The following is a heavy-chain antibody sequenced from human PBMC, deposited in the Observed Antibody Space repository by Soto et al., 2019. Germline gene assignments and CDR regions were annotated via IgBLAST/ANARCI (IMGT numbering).Heavy chain of an antibody. J-gene: IGHJ4*02. Sequence: QVQLPESGPGLVKPSETLSLTCTVSGGSVSSRSYYWSWIRQPPGKGLEWIGYIYYSGSNYNPSLKSRVPMSIDTSKSQVSLQVTSVTAADTAVYYCVRSYSSGWYDYWGQGTLVTVSS. CDR1: GGSVSSRSYY. D-gene: IGHD6-19*01. V-gene: IGHV4-61*01. CDR2: IYYSGS. CDR3: VRSYSSGWYDY.